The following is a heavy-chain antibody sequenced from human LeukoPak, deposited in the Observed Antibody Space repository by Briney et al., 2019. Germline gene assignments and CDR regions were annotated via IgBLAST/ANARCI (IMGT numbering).Heavy chain of an antibody. CDR2: IYYSGST. Sequence: PSETLSLTCAVYGGSFSGYYWGWIRQPPGKGLEWIGSIYYSGSTYYNPSLKSRVTISVDTSKNQFSLKLSSVTAADTAVYYCARSYYDNFYYYYYYMDVWGKGTTVTISS. J-gene: IGHJ6*03. V-gene: IGHV4-39*01. CDR1: GGSFSGYY. CDR3: ARSYYDNFYYYYYYMDV. D-gene: IGHD3-9*01.